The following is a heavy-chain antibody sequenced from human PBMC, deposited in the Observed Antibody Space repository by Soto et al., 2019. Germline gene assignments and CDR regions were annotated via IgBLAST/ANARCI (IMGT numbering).Heavy chain of an antibody. CDR3: ARLDDYGDYFDY. Sequence: SETLSLTCTVSGGSISSSSYYWGWIRQPPGKGLEWIGSIYYSGSTYYNPSLKSRVTISVDTSKNQFSLKLSSVTAADTAVYYCARLDDYGDYFDYWGQGTLVTVSS. CDR1: GGSISSSSYY. J-gene: IGHJ4*02. V-gene: IGHV4-39*01. D-gene: IGHD4-17*01. CDR2: IYYSGST.